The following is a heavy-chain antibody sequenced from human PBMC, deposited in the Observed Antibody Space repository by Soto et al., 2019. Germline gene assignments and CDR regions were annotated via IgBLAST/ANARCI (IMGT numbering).Heavy chain of an antibody. CDR3: ARATYDFWSGPPKRFDY. CDR1: GGSISSGDYY. Sequence: PSETLSLTYTVSGGSISSGDYYWSWIRQPPGKGLEWIGYIYYSGSTYYNPSLKSRVTISVDTSKNQFSLKLSSVTAADTAVYYCARATYDFWSGPPKRFDYWGQGTLVTVSS. J-gene: IGHJ4*02. CDR2: IYYSGST. D-gene: IGHD3-3*01. V-gene: IGHV4-30-4*01.